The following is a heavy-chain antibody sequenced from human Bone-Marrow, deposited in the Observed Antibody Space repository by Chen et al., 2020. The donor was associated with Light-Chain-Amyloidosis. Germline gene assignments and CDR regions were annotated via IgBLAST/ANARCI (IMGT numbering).Heavy chain of an antibody. Sequence: VRLVESGGGLVRPGGSLRLSCTVSGFVFTTYGFQWVRQAPGKGLEWVSFVRFDGSDKYYADSVKGRFTISRDDSKNTLYLQMNSLRPEDTAVYYCAQLYSYGRPFKHWGQGTLVSVSS. D-gene: IGHD5-18*01. J-gene: IGHJ4*02. CDR1: GFVFTTYG. CDR2: VRFDGSDK. V-gene: IGHV3-30*02. CDR3: AQLYSYGRPFKH.